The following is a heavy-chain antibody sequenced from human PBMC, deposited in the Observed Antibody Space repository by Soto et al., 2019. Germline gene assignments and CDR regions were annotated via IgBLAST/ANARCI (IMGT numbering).Heavy chain of an antibody. V-gene: IGHV1-2*04. CDR1: GYTFTGYY. Sequence: ASVKVSCKASGYTFTGYYMHWMRQAPGQGLEWMGWINPNSGGTNYAQKFQGWVTMTRDTSISTAYMELSRLRSDDTAVYYCARGSSPIFGVVILPYYFDYWGQGTLVTVSS. CDR2: INPNSGGT. CDR3: ARGSSPIFGVVILPYYFDY. J-gene: IGHJ4*02. D-gene: IGHD3-3*01.